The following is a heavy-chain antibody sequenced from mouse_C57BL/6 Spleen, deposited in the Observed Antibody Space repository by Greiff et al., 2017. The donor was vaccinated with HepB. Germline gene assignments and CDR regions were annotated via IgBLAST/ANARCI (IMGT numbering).Heavy chain of an antibody. CDR1: GYAFSSSW. J-gene: IGHJ4*01. Sequence: QVQLKESGPELVKPGASVKISCKASGYAFSSSWMNWVKQRPGKGLEWIGRIYPGDGDTNYNGKFKGKATLTADKSSSTAYMQLSSLTSEDSAVYFCARWVYGYDNYAMCYWAQGTSVTVSS. V-gene: IGHV1-82*01. D-gene: IGHD2-2*01. CDR3: ARWVYGYDNYAMCY. CDR2: IYPGDGDT.